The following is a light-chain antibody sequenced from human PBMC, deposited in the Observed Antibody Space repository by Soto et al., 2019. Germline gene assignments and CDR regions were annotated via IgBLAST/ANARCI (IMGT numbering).Light chain of an antibody. CDR2: DAS. V-gene: IGKV3-11*01. CDR3: QQYGSSPLT. J-gene: IGKJ4*01. Sequence: EIVLTQSPVTLSLSPGERATLSCRASQSLGSLLAWYQQKPGQAPRLLIYDASNRATGIPARFSGSGSGTDFTLTISSLEPEDFAVYYCQQYGSSPLTFGGGTKVEIK. CDR1: QSLGSL.